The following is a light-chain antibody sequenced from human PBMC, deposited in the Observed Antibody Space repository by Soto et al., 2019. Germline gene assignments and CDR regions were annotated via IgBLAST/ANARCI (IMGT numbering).Light chain of an antibody. CDR1: QSIRSW. J-gene: IGKJ1*01. CDR3: QHYNDYRWT. CDR2: KAS. Sequence: DIQMTQSPSSLSASVGDRVTITCRASQSIRSWLAWYQQKPGKAPKVLIYKASHLESGVPSRFSGRGSGTEFTLTVSSLQPDDVATYYCQHYNDYRWTFGQGTKVEI. V-gene: IGKV1-5*03.